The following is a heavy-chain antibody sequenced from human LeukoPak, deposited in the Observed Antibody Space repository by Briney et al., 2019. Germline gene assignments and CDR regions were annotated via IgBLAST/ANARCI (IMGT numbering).Heavy chain of an antibody. CDR2: YHIGNT. V-gene: IGHV4-39*01. Sequence: SEALSLTCTVSGVSIRGDTYYWGWIRQPPGKGLEWIGNYHIGNTYYNPSLKSRVTISEDTSKNQFSLRVNSVTAADTAVYYCARLWDSTGLYFYYYMDVWGEGTTVTVSS. CDR1: GVSIRGDTYY. J-gene: IGHJ6*03. CDR3: ARLWDSTGLYFYYYMDV. D-gene: IGHD6-19*01.